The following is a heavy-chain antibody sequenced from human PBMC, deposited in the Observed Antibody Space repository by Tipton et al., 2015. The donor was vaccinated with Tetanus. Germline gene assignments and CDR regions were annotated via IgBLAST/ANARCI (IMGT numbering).Heavy chain of an antibody. V-gene: IGHV3-23*01. CDR2: LSRSGDNT. D-gene: IGHD6-19*01. J-gene: IGHJ4*02. CDR1: GFAFSSYA. Sequence: SLRLSCAASGFAFSSYALGWVRLAPGRGLEWVSVLSRSGDNTYYGDSGKGRFTISRDNSKNTIYLQMTSLRAEDTALYYCAKVARQWVVEYYFDYWGQGTQVTVSS. CDR3: AKVARQWVVEYYFDY.